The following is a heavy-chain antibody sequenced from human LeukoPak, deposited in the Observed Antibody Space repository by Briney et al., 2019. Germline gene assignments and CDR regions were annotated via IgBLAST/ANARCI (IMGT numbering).Heavy chain of an antibody. D-gene: IGHD2-8*01. CDR2: IIPILGIA. V-gene: IGHV1-69*04. Sequence: GASVKVSCKASGGTFSSYAISWVRQAPGQGLEWMGRIIPILGIANYAQKFQGRVTITADKSTSTAYMELSSLRSEDTAVYYCAREFVMVYVKDDAFDIWGQGTMVTVSS. CDR3: AREFVMVYVKDDAFDI. J-gene: IGHJ3*02. CDR1: GGTFSSYA.